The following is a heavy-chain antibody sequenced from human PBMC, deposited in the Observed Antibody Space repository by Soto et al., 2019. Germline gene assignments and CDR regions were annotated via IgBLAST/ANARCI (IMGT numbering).Heavy chain of an antibody. CDR3: ARDGAAAGLDY. D-gene: IGHD6-13*01. CDR1: GCSISSYY. CDR2: IYYSGST. V-gene: IGHV4-59*01. Sequence: PSETLSLTCTVSGCSISSYYWSWIRQPPGKGLEWIGYIYYSGSTNYNPSLKSRVTISVDTSKNQFSLKLSSVTAADTAVYYCARDGAAAGLDYWGQGTLVTVSS. J-gene: IGHJ4*02.